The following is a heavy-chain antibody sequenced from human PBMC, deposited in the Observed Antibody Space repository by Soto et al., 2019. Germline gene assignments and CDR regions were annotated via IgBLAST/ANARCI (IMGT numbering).Heavy chain of an antibody. Sequence: SETLSLTCSVSDDSINSDKYYWGWIRQPPGKGLEWIGNIYYSGSTYYNPSLKSRVTISVDTSKNQFSLKLSSVTAADTAVYYCARVEEDYYDSSGYYYRYFDYWGQGTLVTVSS. V-gene: IGHV4-31*03. CDR2: IYYSGST. J-gene: IGHJ4*02. CDR3: ARVEEDYYDSSGYYYRYFDY. CDR1: DDSINSDKYY. D-gene: IGHD3-22*01.